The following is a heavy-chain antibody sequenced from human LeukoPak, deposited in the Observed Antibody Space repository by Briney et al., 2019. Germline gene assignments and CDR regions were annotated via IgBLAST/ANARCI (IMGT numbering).Heavy chain of an antibody. CDR2: ISYDGSNK. D-gene: IGHD2-15*01. V-gene: IGHV3-30*18. Sequence: TGGSLRLSCAASGFTFSSYGMHWVRQAPGKGLEWVAVISYDGSNKYYADSVKGRFTISRDNSKNTLYLQMNSLRAEDTAVYYCAKDPRADIVVVVAAPYYWGQGTLVTVSS. CDR3: AKDPRADIVVVVAAPYY. J-gene: IGHJ4*02. CDR1: GFTFSSYG.